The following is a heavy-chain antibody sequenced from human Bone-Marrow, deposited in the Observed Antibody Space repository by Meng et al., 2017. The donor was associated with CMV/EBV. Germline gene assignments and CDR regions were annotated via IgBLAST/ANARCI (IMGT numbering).Heavy chain of an antibody. Sequence: GGSLRLSCAASGFTFSSYAMHWVRQAPGKGLEWVAVISYDGSNKYYADSVKGRFTISRDNPKNTMYLQMNSLRAEDTAVYYCAREGAYCSSTSCYLGYCSGGSCYGDYWGQGTLVTVSS. V-gene: IGHV3-30*04. J-gene: IGHJ4*02. CDR2: ISYDGSNK. CDR3: AREGAYCSSTSCYLGYCSGGSCYGDY. CDR1: GFTFSSYA. D-gene: IGHD2-15*01.